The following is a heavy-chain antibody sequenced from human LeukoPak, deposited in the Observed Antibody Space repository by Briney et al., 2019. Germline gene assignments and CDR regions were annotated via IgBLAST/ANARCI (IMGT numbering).Heavy chain of an antibody. CDR1: GFTFSSCW. V-gene: IGHV3-74*01. CDR2: INSEVTNT. J-gene: IGHJ4*02. CDR3: AMGYYDSSGYSHFDY. D-gene: IGHD3-22*01. Sequence: PGGSLRLACAASGFTFSSCWMHWVRRARGKGLVWVSRINSEVTNTHYADSVTSRFTNSRDNAKNKLYMQMNSLRVEDTAVYYCAMGYYDSSGYSHFDYWGQGTLVTVSS.